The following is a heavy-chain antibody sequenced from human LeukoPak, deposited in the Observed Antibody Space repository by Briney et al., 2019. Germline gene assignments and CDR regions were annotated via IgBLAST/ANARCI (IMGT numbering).Heavy chain of an antibody. CDR1: GGSISSGGYY. D-gene: IGHD6-13*01. J-gene: IGHJ6*03. V-gene: IGHV4-31*03. Sequence: SETLSLTCTVSGGSISSGGYYWSWIRQHPGKGLEWIGYIYYSGSTYYNPSPKSRVTISVDTSKNQFSLKLSSVTAADTAVYYCARALAATGTYYYYMDVWGKGTTVTVSS. CDR3: ARALAATGTYYYYMDV. CDR2: IYYSGST.